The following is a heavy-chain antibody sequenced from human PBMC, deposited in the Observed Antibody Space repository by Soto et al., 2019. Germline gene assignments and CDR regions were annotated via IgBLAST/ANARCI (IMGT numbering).Heavy chain of an antibody. CDR1: GFTFSSYA. CDR2: ISGSGGST. D-gene: IGHD3-10*01. Sequence: GGSLRLSCAASGFTFSSYAMSWVRQAPGKGLEWVSAISGSGGSTYYADSVKGRFTISRDNSKNTLYLQMNSLRAEDTGVYYCAKDWFGELSSFDYWGQGTLVTVSS. J-gene: IGHJ4*02. V-gene: IGHV3-23*01. CDR3: AKDWFGELSSFDY.